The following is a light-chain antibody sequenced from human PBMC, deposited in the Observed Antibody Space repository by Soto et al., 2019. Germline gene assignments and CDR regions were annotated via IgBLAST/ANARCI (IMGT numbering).Light chain of an antibody. CDR3: QQSYSTPSIT. V-gene: IGKV1-39*01. CDR1: QSISSY. J-gene: IGKJ5*01. CDR2: AAS. Sequence: DIQMTQSPSSLSASVGDRVTITCRASQSISSYLNWYQQKPGKAPNLLIYAASSLQSGVPSRFSGSGSGKDFTLTISSLQPEDFATYYCQQSYSTPSITFGQGTRLEIK.